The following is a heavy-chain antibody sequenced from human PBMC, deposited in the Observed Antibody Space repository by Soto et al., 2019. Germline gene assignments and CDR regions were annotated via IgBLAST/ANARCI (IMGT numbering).Heavy chain of an antibody. CDR2: IIPIFGTA. CDR1: GGTFSSYA. V-gene: IGHV1-69*13. CDR3: ATRYCSSTSCYTAFYYYGMDV. Sequence: SVKVACKASGGTFSSYAISWVRQAPGQGLEWMGGIIPIFGTANYEQKFQGRVTITADESKSTAYMEQSSLRSEDTAVYYCATRYCSSTSCYTAFYYYGMDVWGQGTTVTVSS. D-gene: IGHD2-2*02. J-gene: IGHJ6*02.